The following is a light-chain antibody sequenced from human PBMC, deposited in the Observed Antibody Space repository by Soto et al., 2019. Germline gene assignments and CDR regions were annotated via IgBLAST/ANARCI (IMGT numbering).Light chain of an antibody. CDR1: SSNIGNNY. Sequence: VLTQPPSVSAAPGQKVTISCSGSSSNIGNNYVSWYQQLPGTAPKLLIYDNNERPSGIPDRFSGSKSGTSATLGITGLQTGDEADYYCGTWDSSLSARVFGTGTKVTVL. J-gene: IGLJ1*01. CDR2: DNN. V-gene: IGLV1-51*01. CDR3: GTWDSSLSARV.